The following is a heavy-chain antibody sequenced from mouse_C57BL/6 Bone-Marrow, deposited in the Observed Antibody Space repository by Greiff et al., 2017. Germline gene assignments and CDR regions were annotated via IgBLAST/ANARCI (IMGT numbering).Heavy chain of an antibody. V-gene: IGHV1-55*01. CDR1: GYSFTSYW. CDR2: IYPGSGST. CDR3: SKRKGNFDY. J-gene: IGHJ2*01. Sequence: QVQLQQPGAELVKPGASVKMSCKASGYSFTSYWITWVKQRPGQGLEWIGDIYPGSGSTNYNEKFKSKATLTVYTSSSTAYMLLSSLTSEDSAVYCCSKRKGNFDYWGQGTTLTVSS.